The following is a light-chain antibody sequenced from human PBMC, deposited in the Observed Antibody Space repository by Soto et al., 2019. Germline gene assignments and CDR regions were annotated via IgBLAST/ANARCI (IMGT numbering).Light chain of an antibody. CDR2: GAS. V-gene: IGKV3-20*01. J-gene: IGKJ3*01. CDR3: QQYGSSTGFT. CDR1: QSLSSSY. Sequence: EIVLTQSPGTLSLSPGERATLSCRASQSLSSSYLAWYQQKPDQAPRLLIYGASSRATGIPDRFSGSGSGTDFTLTISRLEPEDFAVYYCQQYGSSTGFTFXPGTKVDIK.